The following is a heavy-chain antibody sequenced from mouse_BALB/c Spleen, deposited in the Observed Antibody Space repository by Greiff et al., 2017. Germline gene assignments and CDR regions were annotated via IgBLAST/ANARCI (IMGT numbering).Heavy chain of an antibody. CDR2: SRNKANDYTT. Sequence: EVKLMESGGGLVQPGGSLRLSCATSGFTFSDFYMEWVRQPPGKRLEWIAASRNKANDYTTEYSASVKGRFIVSRDTSQSILYLQMNALRAEDTAIYYCARDAYYGYDVAWFAYWGQGTLVTVSA. CDR1: GFTFSDFY. CDR3: ARDAYYGYDVAWFAY. J-gene: IGHJ3*01. V-gene: IGHV7-1*02. D-gene: IGHD2-2*01.